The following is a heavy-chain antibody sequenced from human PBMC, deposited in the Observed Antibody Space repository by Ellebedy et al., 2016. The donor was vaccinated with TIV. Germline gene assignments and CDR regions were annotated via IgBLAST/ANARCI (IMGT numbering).Heavy chain of an antibody. CDR3: ARGQSRYCGGDSYQIDY. J-gene: IGHJ4*02. Sequence: AASVKVSCKASGYTFTNYDINWVRQATGQGLQWMGWMNPNSGNSGYAQKFQGSITITRDTSISTAYMELSSLTSEDTAVYSCARGQSRYCGGDSYQIDYWGQGTLVTVSS. V-gene: IGHV1-8*03. D-gene: IGHD2-21*02. CDR1: GYTFTNYD. CDR2: MNPNSGNS.